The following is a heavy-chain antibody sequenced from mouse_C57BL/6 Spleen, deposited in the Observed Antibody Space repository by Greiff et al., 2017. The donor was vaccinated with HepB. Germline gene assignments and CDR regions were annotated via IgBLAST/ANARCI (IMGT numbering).Heavy chain of an antibody. D-gene: IGHD3-3*01. J-gene: IGHJ4*01. CDR2: ISYSGST. CDR3: ARGRDYYAMDY. Sequence: DVQLQESGPGMVKPSQSLSLTCTVTGYSITSGYDWHWIRHFPGNKLEWMGYISYSGSTNYNPSLKSRISITHDTSKNHFFLKLNSVTTEDTATYYCARGRDYYAMDYWGQGTSVTVSS. CDR1: GYSITSGYD. V-gene: IGHV3-1*01.